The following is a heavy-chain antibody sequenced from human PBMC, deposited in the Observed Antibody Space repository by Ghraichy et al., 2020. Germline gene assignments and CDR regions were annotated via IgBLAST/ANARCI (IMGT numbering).Heavy chain of an antibody. CDR1: GGSFSGYY. CDR2: INHSGST. V-gene: IGHV4-34*01. D-gene: IGHD3-10*01. CDR3: ARGSPSYGSGSYWWGHPRFALDY. Sequence: SETLSLTCAVYGGSFSGYYWSWIRQPPGKGLEWIGEINHSGSTNYNPSLKSRVTISVDTSKNQFSLKLSSVTAADTAVYYCARGSPSYGSGSYWWGHPRFALDYWGQGTLVTVSS. J-gene: IGHJ4*02.